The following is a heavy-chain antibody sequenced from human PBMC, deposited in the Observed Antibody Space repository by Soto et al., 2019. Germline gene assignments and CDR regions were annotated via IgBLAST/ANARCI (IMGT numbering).Heavy chain of an antibody. CDR3: ARVRGYYYDSSGYYWFDP. CDR1: GYTFTSYA. J-gene: IGHJ5*02. Sequence: ASVKVSCKASGYTFTSYAMHWVRQAPGQRLEWMGWINAGNGNTKYSQKFQGRVTITRDTSASTAYMELSSLRSEDTAVYYCARVRGYYYDSSGYYWFDPWGQGTLVTVS. V-gene: IGHV1-3*01. CDR2: INAGNGNT. D-gene: IGHD3-22*01.